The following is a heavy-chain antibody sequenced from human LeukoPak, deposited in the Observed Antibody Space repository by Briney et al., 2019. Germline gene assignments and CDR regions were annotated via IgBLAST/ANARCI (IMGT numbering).Heavy chain of an antibody. CDR3: AREKSPLARHYFDY. Sequence: GGSLRLSCAASGFTFSSYAMHWVRQAPGKGLEWVAVISYDGSNKYYADSVKGRFTISRDNSKNTLYLQMNSLRAEDTAVYYCAREKSPLARHYFDYWGQGTLVTVSS. D-gene: IGHD1-14*01. V-gene: IGHV3-30-3*01. CDR2: ISYDGSNK. CDR1: GFTFSSYA. J-gene: IGHJ4*02.